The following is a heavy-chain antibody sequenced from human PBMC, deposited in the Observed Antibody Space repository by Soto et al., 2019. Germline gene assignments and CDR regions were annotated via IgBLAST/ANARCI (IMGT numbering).Heavy chain of an antibody. Sequence: QVQLVQSGAEGKKPGSSVKVSCKASGGTFSIYAISLVRQAPGQGLEWMGGIIPIFATANYAQKFQGRVTITADETRITAYMEMSSMRSEDTAEYYCAREPGVAAASPSDAFDIGGQATMLKVSS. CDR3: AREPGVAAASPSDAFDI. CDR1: GGTFSIYA. CDR2: IIPIFATA. D-gene: IGHD6-25*01. J-gene: IGHJ3*02. V-gene: IGHV1-69*01.